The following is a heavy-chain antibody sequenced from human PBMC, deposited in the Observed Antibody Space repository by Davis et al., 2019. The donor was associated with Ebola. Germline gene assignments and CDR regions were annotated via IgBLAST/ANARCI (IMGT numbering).Heavy chain of an antibody. CDR2: ISYDGTDE. CDR1: GFTFTTHA. D-gene: IGHD2-21*02. J-gene: IGHJ4*02. V-gene: IGHV3-30*04. CDR3: ARAEYCGGDCYPFDY. Sequence: PGGSLRLSCAASGFTFTTHAMHWVRQAPGKGLEWVALISYDGTDEYYTDSVKGRFTTSRDNSKNTVYLQMNSLRDEDTAVYYCARAEYCGGDCYPFDYWGQGTLVTVSS.